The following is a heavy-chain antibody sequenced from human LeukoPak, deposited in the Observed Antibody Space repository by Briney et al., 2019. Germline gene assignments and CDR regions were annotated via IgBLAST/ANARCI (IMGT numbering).Heavy chain of an antibody. D-gene: IGHD5-24*01. Sequence: GGSLRLSCAASGFTFSSYAMHWVRQAPGKGLEWVAVISYDGSNKYYADSVKGRFTISRDNSKNTLYLQMNSLRAEDTAVYYCAREVEAFDIWGQGPMVTVSA. CDR1: GFTFSSYA. V-gene: IGHV3-30-3*01. CDR2: ISYDGSNK. J-gene: IGHJ3*02. CDR3: AREVEAFDI.